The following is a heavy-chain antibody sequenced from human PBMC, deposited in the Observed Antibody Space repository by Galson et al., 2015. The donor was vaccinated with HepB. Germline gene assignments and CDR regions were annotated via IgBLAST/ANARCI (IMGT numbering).Heavy chain of an antibody. V-gene: IGHV3-11*06. CDR2: ISSSSSYT. Sequence: SLRLSCAASGFTFSDYYMSWIRQAPGKGLEWVSYISSSSSYTNYADSVKGRFIISRDNAKNSLYLQMNSLRVEDTAVYYCARDRWNCGWFDPWGQGTLVTVSS. D-gene: IGHD1-7*01. J-gene: IGHJ5*02. CDR3: ARDRWNCGWFDP. CDR1: GFTFSDYY.